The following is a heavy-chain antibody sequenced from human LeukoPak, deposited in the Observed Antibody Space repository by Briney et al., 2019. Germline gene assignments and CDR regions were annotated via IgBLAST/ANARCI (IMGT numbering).Heavy chain of an antibody. Sequence: GGSLRLSCAASGFTFSSYEMNWVRQAPGKGLEWVSYISSSGSTIYHADSVKGRFTISRDNAKNSLYLQMNSLRAEDTAVYYCARDIWLDPSFDYWGQGTLVTVSS. CDR3: ARDIWLDPSFDY. J-gene: IGHJ4*02. D-gene: IGHD6-19*01. CDR1: GFTFSSYE. CDR2: ISSSGSTI. V-gene: IGHV3-48*03.